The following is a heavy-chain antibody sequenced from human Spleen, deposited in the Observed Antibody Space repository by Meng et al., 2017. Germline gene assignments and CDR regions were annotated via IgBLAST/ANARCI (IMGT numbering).Heavy chain of an antibody. CDR3: ARDTTGTTGYYYYDMAV. D-gene: IGHD1-1*01. CDR1: GYTFTNYY. V-gene: IGHV1-46*01. Sequence: ASVKVSCKASGYTFTNYYIHWVRQAPGQGLEWMGLINPSGGSTNYAQKFQGRVTMTSDTSTSTVYMELSSLRSEDTAVYYCARDTTGTTGYYYYDMAVWGQGTTVTVSS. CDR2: INPSGGST. J-gene: IGHJ6*02.